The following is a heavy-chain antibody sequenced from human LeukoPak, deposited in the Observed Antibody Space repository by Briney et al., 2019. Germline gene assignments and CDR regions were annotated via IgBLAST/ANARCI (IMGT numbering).Heavy chain of an antibody. CDR3: ARGSIAVAGTVWFDP. V-gene: IGHV4-4*07. Sequence: SETLSLTCTVSGGSISSYYWSWIRQPAGKGLEWIGRIYASGSTNYNPFLKSRVAMSVDTSKHEFSMKLSSVTAADTAVYYCARGSIAVAGTVWFDPWGQGTLVTVSS. CDR2: IYASGST. J-gene: IGHJ5*02. CDR1: GGSISSYY. D-gene: IGHD6-19*01.